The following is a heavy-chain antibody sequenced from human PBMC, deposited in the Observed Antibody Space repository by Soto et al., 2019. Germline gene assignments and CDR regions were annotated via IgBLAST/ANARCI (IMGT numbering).Heavy chain of an antibody. V-gene: IGHV3-7*01. Sequence: GGSLRLSCAASGFTFSNYWMNWVRQAPGKGLEWVANINEDGSEKYYVDSAKGRFTISRNNAKNSLYLQMSSLRAADTAVYYCARADYGTNSRTTKFDPWGQGTLVTVSS. D-gene: IGHD4-17*01. CDR1: GFTFSNYW. CDR2: INEDGSEK. J-gene: IGHJ5*02. CDR3: ARADYGTNSRTTKFDP.